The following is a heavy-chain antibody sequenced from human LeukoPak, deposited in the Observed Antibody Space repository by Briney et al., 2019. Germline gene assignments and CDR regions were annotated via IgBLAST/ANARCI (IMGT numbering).Heavy chain of an antibody. Sequence: GGSLRLSCAASGFTFSSYEMNWVRQAPGKGLEWVSYISSSGSTIYYADSVNGRFTISRDNAKNSLYLQMNSLRAEDTAVYYCARDLRYFGLDYWGQGTLVTVSS. V-gene: IGHV3-48*03. J-gene: IGHJ4*02. CDR3: ARDLRYFGLDY. CDR2: ISSSGSTI. CDR1: GFTFSSYE. D-gene: IGHD3-9*01.